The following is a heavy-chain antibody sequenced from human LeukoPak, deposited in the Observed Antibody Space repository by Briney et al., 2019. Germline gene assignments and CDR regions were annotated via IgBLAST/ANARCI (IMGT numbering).Heavy chain of an antibody. Sequence: ASVKLSCKASGGTFSSYAISWVRQAPGQGLEWMGGIIPIFGTANYAQKFQGRVTITADESTSTAYMELSSLRSEDTAVYYCARASAVAGRFYFDFWGQGTLVTVSS. CDR1: GGTFSSYA. CDR2: IIPIFGTA. V-gene: IGHV1-69*13. CDR3: ARASAVAGRFYFDF. D-gene: IGHD6-19*01. J-gene: IGHJ4*02.